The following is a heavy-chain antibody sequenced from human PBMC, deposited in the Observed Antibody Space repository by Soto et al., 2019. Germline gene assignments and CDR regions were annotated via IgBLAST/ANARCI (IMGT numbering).Heavy chain of an antibody. V-gene: IGHV1-8*01. D-gene: IGHD6-13*01. Sequence: EASVKVSCKTSGYTFTNYDINWVRQAPGQGLEWMGWMNPNSGNTGYAQQFQGRVSMTSNTAISTAYMELSGLRSEDSGMYFCAKWGQGPASGPNFDFWGQGTLVTVSS. CDR3: AKWGQGPASGPNFDF. J-gene: IGHJ4*02. CDR2: MNPNSGNT. CDR1: GYTFTNYD.